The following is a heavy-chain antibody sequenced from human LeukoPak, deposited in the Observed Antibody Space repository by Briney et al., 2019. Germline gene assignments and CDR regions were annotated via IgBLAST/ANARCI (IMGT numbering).Heavy chain of an antibody. CDR2: ISDSSTTI. Sequence: GGSLRLSCAASRFTFSSYGMNWVRQAPGGGLEWLSYISDSSTTIYYADSVRGRFTISRDNAKNSLYLQMNSLRAEDTAMYYCAREVGAIDYWGQGTLVTVSS. J-gene: IGHJ4*02. D-gene: IGHD1-26*01. CDR3: AREVGAIDY. V-gene: IGHV3-48*04. CDR1: RFTFSSYG.